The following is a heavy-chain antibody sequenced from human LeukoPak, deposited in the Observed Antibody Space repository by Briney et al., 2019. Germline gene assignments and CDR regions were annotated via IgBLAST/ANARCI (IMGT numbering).Heavy chain of an antibody. V-gene: IGHV3-23*01. CDR3: ARDRYRGSSSWFLDY. CDR2: ISGTGGTT. D-gene: IGHD6-13*01. J-gene: IGHJ4*02. CDR1: GFTFSSYA. Sequence: PGGSLRLSCAASGFTFSSYAMSWVRQAPGKGLEWVSGISGTGGTTYYADSVKGRFTISRDNSKNTLYLQMDSLRAEDTAIYYCARDRYRGSSSWFLDYWGQGTLVTVSS.